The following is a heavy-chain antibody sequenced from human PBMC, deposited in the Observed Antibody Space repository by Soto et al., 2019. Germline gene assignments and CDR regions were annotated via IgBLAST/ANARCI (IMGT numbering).Heavy chain of an antibody. CDR1: GFTFSMYS. CDR3: ARDHLILPAHDFFYGSDV. D-gene: IGHD2-21*02. J-gene: IGHJ6*02. V-gene: IGHV3-7*03. CDR2: IPQDGVDG. Sequence: PGGSLRLSCEVSGFTFSMYSMSWVRHSPGKGLEWVAKIPQDGVDGHYADSVKGRFIISRDNGKNSLHLQLNNLRAEDTAVYYCARDHLILPAHDFFYGSDVWGRGATVTVSS.